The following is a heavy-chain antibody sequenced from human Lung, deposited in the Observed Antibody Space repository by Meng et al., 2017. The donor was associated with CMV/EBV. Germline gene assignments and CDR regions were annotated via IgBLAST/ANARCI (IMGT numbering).Heavy chain of an antibody. V-gene: IGHV4-4*02. CDR3: VGSGGTNRIRSKGDFYGMDV. CDR2: IWRSGTT. J-gene: IGHJ6*02. Sequence: SXAVSGDSISSSGNWWSGARQPPGKGLEWIGEIWRSGTTNYNPSLKSRLTMSIDTSKNQFSLKLTSVTAADTSVYYCVGSGGTNRIRSKGDFYGMDVWGQGTXVTVSS. CDR1: GDSISSSGNW. D-gene: IGHD1-1*01.